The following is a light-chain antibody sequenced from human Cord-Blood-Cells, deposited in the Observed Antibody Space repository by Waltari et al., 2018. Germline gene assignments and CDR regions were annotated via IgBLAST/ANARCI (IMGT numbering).Light chain of an antibody. Sequence: QSALTQPASVSGSPGQSITISCTGTSSDVGGYNNVSWYQQHPGKAPKLMIYDVSKRPSGVSNRFSRSKSGNTASLTISGLQAEDEADYYCSSYTSSSTWVFGGGTKLTVL. J-gene: IGLJ3*02. CDR1: SSDVGGYNN. CDR3: SSYTSSSTWV. V-gene: IGLV2-14*01. CDR2: DVS.